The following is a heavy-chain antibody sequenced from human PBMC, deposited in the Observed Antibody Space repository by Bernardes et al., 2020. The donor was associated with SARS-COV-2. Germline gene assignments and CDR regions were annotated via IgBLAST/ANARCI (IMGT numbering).Heavy chain of an antibody. CDR1: GFTFRSYA. J-gene: IGHJ4*02. V-gene: IGHV3-23*01. CDR2: ISGSGGSL. D-gene: IGHD5-12*01. Sequence: GGSLRLSCAASGFTFRSYAMTWVRQVPGKGLEWVSTISGSGGSLYFADSVKGRFTISRDNSKNTVYRQMNTLRAEDTAVYYCVKGGDDGNSPYYFDYWGQGTLVTVSS. CDR3: VKGGDDGNSPYYFDY.